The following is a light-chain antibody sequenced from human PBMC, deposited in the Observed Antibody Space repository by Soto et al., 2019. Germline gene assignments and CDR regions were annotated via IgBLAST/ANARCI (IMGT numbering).Light chain of an antibody. CDR1: QTIATNN. CDR2: GAS. V-gene: IGKV3-20*01. Sequence: EIVLTQSPGTLSLSPGEGATLACRASQTIATNNVAWYQQKPGQAPRLLIFGASSRATGIPDRFSGSWSGTDFTLTITRLEPEDFAVYYGQVDGHSLRSTFGQGTRLEIK. CDR3: QVDGHSLRST. J-gene: IGKJ5*01.